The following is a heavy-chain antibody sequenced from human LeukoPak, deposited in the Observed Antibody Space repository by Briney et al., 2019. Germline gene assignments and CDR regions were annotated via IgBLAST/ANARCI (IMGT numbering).Heavy chain of an antibody. J-gene: IGHJ4*02. V-gene: IGHV4-59*01. CDR2: ISYSGST. Sequence: KTSETLSLTCTVSGGSISSYYWSWIRQPPGKGLEWIGYISYSGSTNYIPSLKSRVTISVDTSKNQFSLILSSVTAADTAVYYCARGRAYCSSTSCHRFDYWGQGTLVTVSS. CDR1: GGSISSYY. D-gene: IGHD2-2*01. CDR3: ARGRAYCSSTSCHRFDY.